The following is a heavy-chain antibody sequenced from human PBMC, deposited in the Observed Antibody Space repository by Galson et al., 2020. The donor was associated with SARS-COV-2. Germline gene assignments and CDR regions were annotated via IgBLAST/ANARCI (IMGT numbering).Heavy chain of an antibody. CDR3: ARGHAHYDNSGYLTGWFDP. J-gene: IGHJ5*02. V-gene: IGHV1-69*05. CDR1: GGTFSNYA. D-gene: IGHD3-22*01. Sequence: KISCKASGGTFSNYAISWVRQAPGQGIEWMGGIIPFLGTPNYAQKFQDSVTITTDESTSTAYMELNSLKSDDTAVYYCARGHAHYDNSGYLTGWFDPWGQGSLVTVSS. CDR2: IIPFLGTP.